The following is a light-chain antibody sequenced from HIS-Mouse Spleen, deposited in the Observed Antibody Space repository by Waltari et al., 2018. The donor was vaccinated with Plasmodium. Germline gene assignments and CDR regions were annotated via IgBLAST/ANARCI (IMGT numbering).Light chain of an antibody. J-gene: IGLJ1*01. V-gene: IGLV2-11*01. CDR2: DVS. Sequence: QSALTQPRSVSGSPGQSVTISCTGTSSDVGGYNSVSWYQQHPGKAPKLMMYDVSKRPSGVPDRFSGSKSGNTASLTISGLQAEDEADYYCCSYAGSYTYVFGTGTKVTVL. CDR1: SSDVGGYNS. CDR3: CSYAGSYTYV.